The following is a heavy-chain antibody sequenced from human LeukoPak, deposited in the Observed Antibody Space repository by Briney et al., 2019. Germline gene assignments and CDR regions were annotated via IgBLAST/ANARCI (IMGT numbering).Heavy chain of an antibody. Sequence: SETLSLTCTVSGGSISSYYWSWIRQPPGKGLEWIGYIYYCGSTNYNPSLKSRVTISVDTSKNQFSLKLSSVTAADTAVYYCARNHPYYDILTGYYGYYFDYWGQGTLVTVSS. CDR3: ARNHPYYDILTGYYGYYFDY. CDR1: GGSISSYY. J-gene: IGHJ4*02. V-gene: IGHV4-59*01. D-gene: IGHD3-9*01. CDR2: IYYCGST.